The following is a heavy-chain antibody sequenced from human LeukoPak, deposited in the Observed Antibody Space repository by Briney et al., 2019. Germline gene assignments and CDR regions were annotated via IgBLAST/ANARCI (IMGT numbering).Heavy chain of an antibody. J-gene: IGHJ6*02. CDR3: AREIVGATGSYYYGMDV. CDR2: ISAYNGDT. D-gene: IGHD1-26*01. V-gene: IGHV1-18*01. CDR1: GYTFTSHG. Sequence: DSVKVSCKSSGYTFTSHGISWVRQAPGQGLEWMGWISAYNGDTKYAQKIQGRVTMTTDASTSTAYMELSSLRSEDTAVYYCAREIVGATGSYYYGMDVWGQGTTVTVSS.